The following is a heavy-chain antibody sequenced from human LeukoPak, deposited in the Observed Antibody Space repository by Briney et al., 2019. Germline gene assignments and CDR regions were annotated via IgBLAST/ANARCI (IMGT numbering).Heavy chain of an antibody. CDR2: LNPNNGYT. CDR3: ARDLSSTANWEFDY. D-gene: IGHD7-27*01. Sequence: ASVKVSCKTSGYTFIDFFIHWVRQAPGQGLEWMGRLNPNNGYTFYTEEFQGRVTMTSDTSISTAYMELTSLTSDDTALYYCARDLSSTANWEFDYWGQGTLVTVSS. CDR1: GYTFIDFF. J-gene: IGHJ4*02. V-gene: IGHV1-2*06.